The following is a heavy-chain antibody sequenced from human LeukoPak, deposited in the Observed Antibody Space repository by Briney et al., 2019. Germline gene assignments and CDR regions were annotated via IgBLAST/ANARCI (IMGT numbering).Heavy chain of an antibody. V-gene: IGHV1-46*01. CDR2: INPSDGST. Sequence: GASVKVSCKASGYTFTSYYMHWVRQAPGQGLEWLGIINPSDGSTSYAQKFQGRVTMTRDTSTSTVYMELSSLRSEDTAVYYCARDPEHDYGDYYFDYWGQGTLVTVSS. CDR3: ARDPEHDYGDYYFDY. CDR1: GYTFTSYY. J-gene: IGHJ4*02. D-gene: IGHD4-17*01.